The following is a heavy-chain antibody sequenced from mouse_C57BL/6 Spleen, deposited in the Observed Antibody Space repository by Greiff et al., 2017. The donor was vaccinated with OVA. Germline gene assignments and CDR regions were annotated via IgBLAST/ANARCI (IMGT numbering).Heavy chain of an antibody. V-gene: IGHV6-3*01. CDR3: TGNWDEEGGWYFDV. CDR2: IRLKSDNYTT. J-gene: IGHJ1*03. Sequence: EVKLEESGGGLVQPGGSMKLSCVASGFTFSNYWMNWVRQSPEKGLEWVAQIRLKSDNYTTHYAESVKGRFTISRDDSKSSVYLQMNNLRAEDTGIYYCTGNWDEEGGWYFDVWGTGTTVTVSS. CDR1: GFTFSNYW. D-gene: IGHD4-1*02.